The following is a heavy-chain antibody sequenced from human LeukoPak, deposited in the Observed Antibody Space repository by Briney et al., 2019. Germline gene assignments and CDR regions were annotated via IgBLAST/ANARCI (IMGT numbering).Heavy chain of an antibody. CDR3: ARDDLYDYVRGFGPPRGWFDP. D-gene: IGHD3-16*01. Sequence: GGSLRLSCAASGFTFSSYAMSWVRQTPGKGLEWVSAISGSGYSTYYADSVKGRFTISRDNSKNTLYLQMNSLRAEDTAVYYCARDDLYDYVRGFGPPRGWFDPWGQGTLVTVSS. CDR1: GFTFSSYA. J-gene: IGHJ5*02. CDR2: ISGSGYST. V-gene: IGHV3-23*01.